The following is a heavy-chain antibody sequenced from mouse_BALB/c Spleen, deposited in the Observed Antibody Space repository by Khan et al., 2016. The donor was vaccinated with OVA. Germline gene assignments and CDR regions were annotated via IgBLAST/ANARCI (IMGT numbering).Heavy chain of an antibody. CDR2: IYPGSGTT. J-gene: IGHJ3*01. D-gene: IGHD2-4*01. CDR3: ARRYDNDGAWFVY. V-gene: IGHV1-77*01. Sequence: QVQLKESGPELVKPGASVKMSCKATGYKFTDYVISWVKQRTGQGLEWIGDIYPGSGTTYYNERFEGKATLTADKSSNTAYMQFRSLTSEDSAVYFYARRYDNDGAWFVYWGQGTLVTVSA. CDR1: GYKFTDYV.